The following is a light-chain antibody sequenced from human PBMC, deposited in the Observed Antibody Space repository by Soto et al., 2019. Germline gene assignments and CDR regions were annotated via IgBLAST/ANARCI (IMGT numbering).Light chain of an antibody. V-gene: IGLV2-14*01. J-gene: IGLJ1*01. CDR1: SSDVGGYDY. CDR2: EVT. CDR3: SSYTGSITLYV. Sequence: QSVLTQPASVSGSPGQSITISCTGTSSDVGGYDYVSWYQQYPGKAPKLIIYEVTNRPSGVSTRFSGSKSGNTASLTISGLQAEDEADYYCSSYTGSITLYVFGTGTKVTVL.